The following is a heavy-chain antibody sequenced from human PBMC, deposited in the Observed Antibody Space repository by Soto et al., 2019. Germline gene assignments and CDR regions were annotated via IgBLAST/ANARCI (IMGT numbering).Heavy chain of an antibody. CDR3: AREVFTIFGVVTSLRDYYGMDV. CDR2: IYYSGST. J-gene: IGHJ6*02. V-gene: IGHV4-31*03. Sequence: PSETLSLTCTVSGGCISSGGYYWSWIRQHPGKGLEWIGYIYYSGSTYYNPSLKSRVTISVDTSKNQFSLKLSSVTAADTAVYYCAREVFTIFGVVTSLRDYYGMDVWGQGTTVTVSS. D-gene: IGHD3-3*01. CDR1: GGCISSGGYY.